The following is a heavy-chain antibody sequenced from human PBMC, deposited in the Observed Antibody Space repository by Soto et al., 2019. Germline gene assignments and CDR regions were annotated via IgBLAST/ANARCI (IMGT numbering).Heavy chain of an antibody. CDR2: INPNGDTI. CDR1: RVTLRNCY. D-gene: IGHD2-2*01. Sequence: GISVKLSSEARRVTLRNCYMHWVRQAPGQGREWMGGINPNGDTINYAKKFLGRLSVTRDTSTSTGYMELSSLRSDDTAVYYCAREGATAAKVFDYWGQGTPVTVSS. V-gene: IGHV1-46*01. J-gene: IGHJ4*02. CDR3: AREGATAAKVFDY.